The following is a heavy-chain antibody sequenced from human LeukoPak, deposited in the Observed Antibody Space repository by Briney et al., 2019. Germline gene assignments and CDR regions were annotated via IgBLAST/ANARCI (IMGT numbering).Heavy chain of an antibody. CDR1: RTMSSDAA. CDR2: IASSGLNT. CDR3: EMDIELST. V-gene: IGHV3-23*01. Sequence: GGSLRLSCAAPRTMSSDAAMTRVRQAPGKGLEWVSLIASSGLNTYYADSVRGRFTISRDNSKSTLSLQLDSLRVEDTDIYYFEMDIELSTWGLGTLVTVSS. J-gene: IGHJ3*01. D-gene: IGHD5-12*01.